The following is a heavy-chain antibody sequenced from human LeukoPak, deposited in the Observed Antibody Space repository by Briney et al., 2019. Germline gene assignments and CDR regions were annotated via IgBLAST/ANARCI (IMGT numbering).Heavy chain of an antibody. J-gene: IGHJ4*02. CDR2: ISSSSSYI. CDR3: ARIVAASGAAAP. V-gene: IGHV3-21*01. Sequence: GGSLRLSCAASGFTFSSYSMNWVRQAPGKGLEWVSSISSSSSYIYYADSVKGRLTISRDNAKNSLYLQMNSLRAEDTAVYYWARIVAASGAAAPWGQGTRVTVSS. D-gene: IGHD2-2*01. CDR1: GFTFSSYS.